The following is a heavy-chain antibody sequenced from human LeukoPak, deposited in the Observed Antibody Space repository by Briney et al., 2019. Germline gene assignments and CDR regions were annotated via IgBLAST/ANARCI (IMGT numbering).Heavy chain of an antibody. V-gene: IGHV4-59*04. J-gene: IGHJ5*02. D-gene: IGHD2-15*01. CDR3: ARGVAATCWFDP. CDR2: IYYSGST. Sequence: PSETLSLTCTVSGGSISSYYWSWIRQPPGKGLEWIGYIYYSGSTYYNPSLKSRVTISVDTSKNQFSLKLSSVTAADTAVYYCARGVAATCWFDPWGQGTLVTVSS. CDR1: GGSISSYY.